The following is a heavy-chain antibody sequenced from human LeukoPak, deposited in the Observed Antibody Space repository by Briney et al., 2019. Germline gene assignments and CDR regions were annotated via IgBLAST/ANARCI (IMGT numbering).Heavy chain of an antibody. J-gene: IGHJ5*02. V-gene: IGHV4-59*12. CDR3: ARVAPVQLWAPRGWFDP. Sequence: SETLSLSWTASCGFISSYFWSGSRQPREEGLGWIGYIYYSWSTNYNPSLKSRVTISVDTSKNQFSLKRSSVTAADTAVYYCARVAPVQLWAPRGWFDPWGQGYLVPVSS. CDR2: IYYSWST. D-gene: IGHD5-18*01. CDR1: CGFISSYF.